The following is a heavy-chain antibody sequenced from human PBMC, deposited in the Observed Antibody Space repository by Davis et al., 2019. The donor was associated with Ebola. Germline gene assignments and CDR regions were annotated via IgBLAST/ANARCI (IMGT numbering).Heavy chain of an antibody. V-gene: IGHV1-3*01. CDR3: ARVPLSYSNYVGDWFDP. CDR2: INAGNGNT. J-gene: IGHJ5*02. CDR1: GYTFTSYG. Sequence: ASVKVSCKASGYTFTSYGISWVRQAPGQGLEWMGWINAGNGNTKYSQKFQGRVTITRDTSASTAYMELSSLRSEDTAVYYCARVPLSYSNYVGDWFDPWGQGTLVTVSS. D-gene: IGHD4-11*01.